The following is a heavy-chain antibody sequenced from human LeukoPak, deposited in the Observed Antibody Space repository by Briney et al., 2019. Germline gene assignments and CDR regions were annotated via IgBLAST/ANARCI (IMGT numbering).Heavy chain of an antibody. CDR3: ARSLATYDRFDP. J-gene: IGHJ5*02. Sequence: GGSLRLSCAASGFTFSSYSMNWVRQAPGKGLEWVSSISSSSRYIYYADSVKGRFTISRDNAKNSLYLQMNSMRAEDTAVYYCARSLATYDRFDPWGQGTLVTVSS. CDR2: ISSSSRYI. V-gene: IGHV3-21*01. D-gene: IGHD5-12*01. CDR1: GFTFSSYS.